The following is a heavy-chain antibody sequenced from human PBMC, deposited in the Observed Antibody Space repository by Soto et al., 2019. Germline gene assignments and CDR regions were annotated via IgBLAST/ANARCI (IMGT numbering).Heavy chain of an antibody. CDR3: ARSCLESETYYYYYMDV. CDR2: IGTAGDT. Sequence: GGSLRLSCAASGFTFSSYDMHWVRQATGKGLEWVSAIGTAGDTYYPGSVKGRFTISRENAKNSLYLQMNSLRAGDTAVYYCARSCLESETYYYYYMDVWGKGTTVTVSS. D-gene: IGHD3-3*01. J-gene: IGHJ6*03. V-gene: IGHV3-13*01. CDR1: GFTFSSYD.